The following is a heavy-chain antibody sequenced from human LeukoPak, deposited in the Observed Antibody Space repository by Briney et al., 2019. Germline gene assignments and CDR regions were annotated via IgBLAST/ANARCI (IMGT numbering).Heavy chain of an antibody. Sequence: ASVKVSCKASGYTFTGYYIHGVRQAPGQGLEWMGWINPNSGGTNYAQKFQGRVTMTRDTSISTAYMELSRLRSDDTAVYYCARTDIAVAGEPFDYWGQGTLVTVSS. V-gene: IGHV1-2*02. CDR2: INPNSGGT. CDR3: ARTDIAVAGEPFDY. J-gene: IGHJ4*02. D-gene: IGHD6-19*01. CDR1: GYTFTGYY.